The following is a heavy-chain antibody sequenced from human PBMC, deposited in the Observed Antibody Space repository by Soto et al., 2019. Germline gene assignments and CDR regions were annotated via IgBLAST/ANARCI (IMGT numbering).Heavy chain of an antibody. D-gene: IGHD5-18*01. Sequence: EVQLVESGGGLVKPGGSLRLSCAASGFTFSSYSMNWVRQAPGKGLEWVSSISSSSSYIYYADSVKGRFTISRDNAKNSLYLQMNSLRAEDTAVYYCARAEDGYSYGEYHDYWGQGTLVTVSS. CDR2: ISSSSSYI. CDR3: ARAEDGYSYGEYHDY. J-gene: IGHJ4*02. CDR1: GFTFSSYS. V-gene: IGHV3-21*01.